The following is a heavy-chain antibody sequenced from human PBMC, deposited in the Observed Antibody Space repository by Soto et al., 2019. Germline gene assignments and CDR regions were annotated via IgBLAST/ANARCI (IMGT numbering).Heavy chain of an antibody. V-gene: IGHV1-69*08. CDR3: AREPYGDYSGY. Sequence: QVQLVQSGAEVKKPGSSVKVSCKASGGTFSSYTISWVRQAPGQGLEWMGRIIPILGIANYAQKFQGRVTITADKSTSTAYMQLSSLRSEDTAVYYCAREPYGDYSGYWGQGTLVTVSS. D-gene: IGHD4-17*01. J-gene: IGHJ4*02. CDR1: GGTFSSYT. CDR2: IIPILGIA.